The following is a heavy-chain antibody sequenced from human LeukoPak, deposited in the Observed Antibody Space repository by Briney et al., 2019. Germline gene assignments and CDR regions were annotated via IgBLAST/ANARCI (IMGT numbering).Heavy chain of an antibody. CDR2: IYYSGST. V-gene: IGHV4-39*07. Sequence: PSETLSLTCNVSGGSISSSSYYWGWIRQPPGKGLEWIGSIYYSGSTYYNPSLKSRVTISVDTSKNQFSLKLSSVTAADTAVYYCARVRYSYGTLAAFDIWGQGTMVTVSS. CDR1: GGSISSSSYY. J-gene: IGHJ3*02. D-gene: IGHD5-18*01. CDR3: ARVRYSYGTLAAFDI.